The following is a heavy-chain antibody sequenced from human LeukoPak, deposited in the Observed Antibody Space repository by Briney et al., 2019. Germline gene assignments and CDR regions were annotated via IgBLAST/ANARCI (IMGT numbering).Heavy chain of an antibody. V-gene: IGHV4-4*02. Sequence: SGTLSLTCAVSGGSISSSNWWSWVRQPPGKGLEWIGEIYHSGSTNYNPSLKSRVTISVDKSKNQFSLKLNSVTAADTAVYYCAISSGWYRELDYWGQGTLVTVSS. CDR2: IYHSGST. J-gene: IGHJ4*02. D-gene: IGHD6-19*01. CDR1: GGSISSSNW. CDR3: AISSGWYRELDY.